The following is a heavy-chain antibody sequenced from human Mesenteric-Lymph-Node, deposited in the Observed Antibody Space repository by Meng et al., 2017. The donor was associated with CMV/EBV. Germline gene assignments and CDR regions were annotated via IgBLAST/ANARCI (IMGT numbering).Heavy chain of an antibody. J-gene: IGHJ4*02. Sequence: ASVKVSCKASGYTFTNYHVHWVRQAPGQGLEWMGLINPSISTTTYAQKFQGRVTMTTDTSTSTVYMELSSLRSEDTALYYCARGVQLGGLGFDYWGQGTLVTVSS. V-gene: IGHV1-46*01. CDR2: INPSISTT. CDR3: ARGVQLGGLGFDY. CDR1: GYTFTNYH. D-gene: IGHD6-6*01.